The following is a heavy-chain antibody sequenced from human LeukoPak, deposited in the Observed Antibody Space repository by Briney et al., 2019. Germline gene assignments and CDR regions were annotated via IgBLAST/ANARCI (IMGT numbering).Heavy chain of an antibody. J-gene: IGHJ6*03. V-gene: IGHV1-18*01. CDR1: GYTFTSYG. CDR3: AREGPFYYMDV. CDR2: ISAYNGNT. Sequence: GASVKVSCKASGYTFTSYGISWVRQAPGQGLEWMGWISAYNGNTNYAQKLQGRVTMTTDTSTSTAYTELRSLRSDDTAVYYCAREGPFYYMDVWGKGTTVTVSS.